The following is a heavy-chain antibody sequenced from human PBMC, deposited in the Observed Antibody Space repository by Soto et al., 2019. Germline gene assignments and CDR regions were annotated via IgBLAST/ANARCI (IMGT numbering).Heavy chain of an antibody. J-gene: IGHJ5*02. Sequence: EVQLVESGGALVQPGGSLRLSCAASGFTFSTNSMSWVRQAPGKGLEWVSYISSSSDTIYYADSVKGRFSISRDNVNNSLYLQMNSLRDEDTAVYYCASRGWFDAWGQGTQVTVSA. CDR1: GFTFSTNS. D-gene: IGHD3-16*01. CDR3: ASRGWFDA. V-gene: IGHV3-48*02. CDR2: ISSSSDTI.